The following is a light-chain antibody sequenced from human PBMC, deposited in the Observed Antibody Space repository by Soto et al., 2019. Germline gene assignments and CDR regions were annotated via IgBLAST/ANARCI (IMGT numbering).Light chain of an antibody. V-gene: IGLV2-14*03. CDR1: SSDVGGFNY. J-gene: IGLJ1*01. CDR3: NSYTSSSTYV. CDR2: DVT. Sequence: QSVLTQPASVSGSPGRSLTISCTGTSSDVGGFNYVSWYQQHPGKAPKLMIYDVTNRPSGVSYRFSGSKSGNTASLTISGLQAEDEADYYCNSYTSSSTYVFGTGTKVTLL.